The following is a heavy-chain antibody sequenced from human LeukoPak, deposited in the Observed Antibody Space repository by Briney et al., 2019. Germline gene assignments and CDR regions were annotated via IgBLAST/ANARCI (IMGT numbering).Heavy chain of an antibody. D-gene: IGHD3-22*01. J-gene: IGHJ4*02. Sequence: ASENVSCKPYGYTFNQYAMNWVRRAPGQGLEWVGWINTNTGITTYAQGFRGLFVFSVDTSVSTAYLQISSLKSDDTAVFYCARGQHETSGSQFTDWGQGTLVTVSS. CDR3: ARGQHETSGSQFTD. CDR1: GYTFNQYA. CDR2: INTNTGIT. V-gene: IGHV7-4-1*02.